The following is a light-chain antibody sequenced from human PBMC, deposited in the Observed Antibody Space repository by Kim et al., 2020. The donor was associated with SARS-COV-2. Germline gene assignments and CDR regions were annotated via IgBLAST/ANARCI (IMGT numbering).Light chain of an antibody. Sequence: TSSCTRTGGSTATGDVHCYQQRPGRSPTTVIYEDDQRPSGVPDRFSASVDSSSNAASLIISGLETEDEADYYCQSYDGTGWVFGGGTKLTVL. CDR1: GGSTATGD. J-gene: IGLJ3*02. V-gene: IGLV6-57*01. CDR3: QSYDGTGWV. CDR2: EDD.